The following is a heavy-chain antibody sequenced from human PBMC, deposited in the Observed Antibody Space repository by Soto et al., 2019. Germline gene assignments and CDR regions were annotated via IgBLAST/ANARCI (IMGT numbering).Heavy chain of an antibody. D-gene: IGHD1-1*01. CDR1: GGSISSDY. J-gene: IGHJ4*02. Sequence: SETLSLTCTVSGGSISSDYWMWIRQPPGKGLEWIGFIYYTGSTNYNPSLKSRVTISLDTSQNQFSLRLNSVTAADTAVYFCARWNIRRFDFWGQGTLVTVSS. V-gene: IGHV4-59*08. CDR3: ARWNIRRFDF. CDR2: IYYTGST.